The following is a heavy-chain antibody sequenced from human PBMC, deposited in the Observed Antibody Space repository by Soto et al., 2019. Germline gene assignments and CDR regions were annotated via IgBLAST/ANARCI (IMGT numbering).Heavy chain of an antibody. CDR1: GYSFRSHW. CDR3: ARRDVLDV. J-gene: IGHJ3*01. CDR2: IGPYDSHT. V-gene: IGHV5-10-1*03. Sequence: EVQLVQSGVEVKNPGESLRISCRGSGYSFRSHWITWVRQRPGKGLEGMGRIGPYDSHTRYSPSFQGRVTFSADKSISTVYLQWSSLEASDTAIYYCARRDVLDVCGQGTKVTVSS.